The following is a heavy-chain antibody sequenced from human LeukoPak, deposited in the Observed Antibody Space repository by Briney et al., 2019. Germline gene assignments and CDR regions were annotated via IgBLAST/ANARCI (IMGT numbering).Heavy chain of an antibody. V-gene: IGHV1-69*04. D-gene: IGHD6-19*01. CDR2: IIPIPGIA. J-gene: IGHJ4*02. CDR1: GGTFSSYA. CDR3: ARGTWLVNYFDY. Sequence: SVKVSCKASGGTFSSYAISWVRQAPGQGLEWMGRIIPIPGIANYAQKFQGRVTITADKSTSTAYMELSSLRSEDTAVYYCARGTWLVNYFDYWGQGTLVTVSS.